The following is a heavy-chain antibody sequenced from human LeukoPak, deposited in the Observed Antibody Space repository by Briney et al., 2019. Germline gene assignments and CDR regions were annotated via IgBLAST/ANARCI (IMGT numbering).Heavy chain of an antibody. CDR2: IKSKSDGGGTT. V-gene: IGHV3-15*01. J-gene: IGHJ4*02. CDR1: GFTFSNAW. Sequence: PGGSLRLSCAASGFTFSNAWMSWVRQAPGKGLEWVGRIKSKSDGGGTTDYVAPVKGRFTISRDDSKNTLYMQMDSLRTDDTAVYYCATDILDYWGQGTLVTVSS. CDR3: ATDILDY.